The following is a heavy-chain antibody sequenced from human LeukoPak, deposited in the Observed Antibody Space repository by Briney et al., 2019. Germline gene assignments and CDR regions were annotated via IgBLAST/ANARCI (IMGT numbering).Heavy chain of an antibody. CDR1: GFTFSNYA. Sequence: GGCLRLSCAASGFTFSNYAMSWVRQAPGTGLEWVSTICGSGDRTFYADSVKGRFTISRDNSANTLYLQLNSLRAEDTAIYYCAKGGPYSSSPLDYWGQGTLVTVSS. V-gene: IGHV3-23*01. CDR3: AKGGPYSSSPLDY. J-gene: IGHJ4*02. CDR2: ICGSGDRT. D-gene: IGHD6-6*01.